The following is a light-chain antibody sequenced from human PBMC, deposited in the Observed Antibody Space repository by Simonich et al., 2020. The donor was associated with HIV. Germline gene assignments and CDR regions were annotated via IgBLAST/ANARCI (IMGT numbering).Light chain of an antibody. CDR1: QSLLYSSNNKNY. Sequence: DIVMTQSPDSLAVSLGERATINCKSSQSLLYSSNNKNYLAWYKQTPGQPPKLLIYWAATRKSGVPDRLSGSGSGTDFSLTISTLQAEEVAVYYCQQYYSTPWTFGQGTKVEIK. CDR2: WAA. J-gene: IGKJ1*01. V-gene: IGKV4-1*01. CDR3: QQYYSTPWT.